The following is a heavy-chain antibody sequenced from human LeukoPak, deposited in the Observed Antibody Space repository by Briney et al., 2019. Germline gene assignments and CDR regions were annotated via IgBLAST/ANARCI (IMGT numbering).Heavy chain of an antibody. Sequence: GRSLRLSCAASGFTFSSYGMHWVRQAPGKGLEWVAVTSYDGSNKYYADSVKGRFTISRDNSKNTLYLQMNSLRAEDTAVYYCAKDEEWLGNAFDIWGQGTMVTVSS. CDR2: TSYDGSNK. J-gene: IGHJ3*02. CDR3: AKDEEWLGNAFDI. D-gene: IGHD6-19*01. V-gene: IGHV3-30*18. CDR1: GFTFSSYG.